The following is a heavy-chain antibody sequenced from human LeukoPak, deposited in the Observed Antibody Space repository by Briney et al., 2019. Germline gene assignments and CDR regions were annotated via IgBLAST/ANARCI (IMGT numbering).Heavy chain of an antibody. CDR3: ARDNSVEDTAWWFDP. CDR2: INPSGGST. J-gene: IGHJ5*02. V-gene: IGHV1-46*01. Sequence: ASVKVSCKASGYTFTSYYMHWVRRAPGQGLGWMGIINPSGGSTSYAQKFQGRVTMTRDMSTSTDYMELSSLRSEDTAVYYCARDNSVEDTAWWFDPWGQGTLVTVSS. D-gene: IGHD4-23*01. CDR1: GYTFTSYY.